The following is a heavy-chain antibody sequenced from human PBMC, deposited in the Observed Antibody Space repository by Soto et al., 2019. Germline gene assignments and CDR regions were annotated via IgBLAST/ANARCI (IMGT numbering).Heavy chain of an antibody. J-gene: IGHJ4*02. V-gene: IGHV3-15*01. CDR2: IKSKTDGGTT. CDR1: GFTFSNAW. D-gene: IGHD3-3*01. Sequence: PGGSLRLSCAASGFTFSNAWMSWVRQAPGKGLEWVGRIKSKTDGGTTDYAAPVKGRITISRDDSKNTLYLQMNSLKTEDTAVYYCTTVSMVYYDFWSGYYTRFDYWGQGTLVTVSS. CDR3: TTVSMVYYDFWSGYYTRFDY.